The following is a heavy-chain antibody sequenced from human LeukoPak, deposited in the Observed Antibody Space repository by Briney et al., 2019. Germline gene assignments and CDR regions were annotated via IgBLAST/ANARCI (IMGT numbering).Heavy chain of an antibody. V-gene: IGHV1-69*01. CDR1: GGTFSSYV. CDR3: ATPRARVLRTGYFRPPDYSYNMDV. CDR2: IIPIFGTT. D-gene: IGHD2-15*01. Sequence: ASVRVSRKTSGGTFSSYVISWVRQAPGQGLEWMGGIIPIFGTTNFAQSFQGRVTFTADESTNTAYMELSSLRSEDTAIYYCATPRARVLRTGYFRPPDYSYNMDVWGKGTTVTVSS. J-gene: IGHJ6*04.